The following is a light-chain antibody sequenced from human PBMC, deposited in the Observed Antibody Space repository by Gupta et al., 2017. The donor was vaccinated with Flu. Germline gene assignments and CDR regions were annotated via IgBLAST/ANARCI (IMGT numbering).Light chain of an antibody. CDR3: KYSNSYWT. CDR2: QAS. Sequence: SPSTLSASVGDRVTITCRASHSIGDALAWYQQQPGKAPKRRIYQASSLDSGVPSRFSGSGSGTEFTLTIGSLQPDDFATDYCKYSNSYWTCGKVTKVEIK. CDR1: HSIGDA. V-gene: IGKV1-5*03. J-gene: IGKJ1*01.